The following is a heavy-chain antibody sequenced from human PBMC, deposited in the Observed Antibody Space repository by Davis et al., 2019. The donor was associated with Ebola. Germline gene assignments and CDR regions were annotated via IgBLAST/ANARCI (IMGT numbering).Heavy chain of an antibody. CDR2: ISYDGSSK. D-gene: IGHD5-18*01. V-gene: IGHV3-30-3*01. CDR1: GFTFSSYA. J-gene: IGHJ4*02. Sequence: GGSLRLSCAASGFTFSSYAMHWVRQAPGKGLEWVAVISYDGSSKYYVDSVRGRFTISRDNAKNSLYLQMNSLRAEDTAVYFCARNRYMDYWGQGTLVTVSS. CDR3: ARNRYMDY.